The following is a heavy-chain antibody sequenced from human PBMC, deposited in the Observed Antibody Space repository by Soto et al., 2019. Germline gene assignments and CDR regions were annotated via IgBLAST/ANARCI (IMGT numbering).Heavy chain of an antibody. V-gene: IGHV3-23*01. Sequence: GGSLRLSCAASGFTFSSYAMSWVRQAPGKGLEWVSAISGSGGSTYYADSVKGRFTVSRDNSKNTLYLQMNSLRAEDTAVYYCAKDGVSSSLNFDYWGQGTLVTVSS. J-gene: IGHJ4*02. CDR3: AKDGVSSSLNFDY. D-gene: IGHD6-13*01. CDR1: GFTFSSYA. CDR2: ISGSGGST.